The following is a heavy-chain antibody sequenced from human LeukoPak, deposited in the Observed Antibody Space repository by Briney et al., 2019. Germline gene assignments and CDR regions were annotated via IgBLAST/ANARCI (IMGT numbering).Heavy chain of an antibody. D-gene: IGHD1-26*01. CDR3: ARHVTESYAPPDWFAP. V-gene: IGHV5-51*01. CDR2: IYPGDSDT. CDR1: GYSFTSYW. J-gene: IGHJ5*02. Sequence: GESLKISCKGSGYSFTSYWIGWVRQMPGKGLEWMGIIYPGDSDTRYSPSFQGQVTISADKSISTAYLQWSSLKASDTAMYYCARHVTESYAPPDWFAPWGQGTLVTVSS.